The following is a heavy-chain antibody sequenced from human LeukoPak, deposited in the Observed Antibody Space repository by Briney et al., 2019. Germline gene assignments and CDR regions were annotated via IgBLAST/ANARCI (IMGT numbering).Heavy chain of an antibody. Sequence: PGGSLRLSCAVSGFTLSGYWMRWLRQAPGKGLVWVSHINGDGSSIAYADSVRGRFTISRDNAKNTLHLQMNSLRAQYAAVYYCARDKIGAVPIDYWVQGTLVTVSS. CDR2: INGDGSSI. CDR3: ARDKIGAVPIDY. CDR1: GFTLSGYW. V-gene: IGHV3-74*01. J-gene: IGHJ4*02. D-gene: IGHD6-19*01.